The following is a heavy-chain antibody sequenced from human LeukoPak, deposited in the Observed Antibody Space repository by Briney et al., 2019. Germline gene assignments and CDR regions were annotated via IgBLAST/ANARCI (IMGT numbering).Heavy chain of an antibody. V-gene: IGHV4-59*01. D-gene: IGHD3-22*01. CDR1: GGSISSYY. Sequence: PSETLSLTCTVSGGSISSYYWSWIRQPPGKGLEWIGYIYYSGSTNYNPSLKSRVTISVDTSKNQFSLKLSSVTAADTAVYYCARGYYDSSGYYPRGWFDYWGQGTLVTVSS. J-gene: IGHJ4*02. CDR3: ARGYYDSSGYYPRGWFDY. CDR2: IYYSGST.